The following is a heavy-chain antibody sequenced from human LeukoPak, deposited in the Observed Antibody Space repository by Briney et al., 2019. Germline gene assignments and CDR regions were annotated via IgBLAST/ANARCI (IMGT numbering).Heavy chain of an antibody. CDR1: GFTFSSYG. J-gene: IGHJ4*02. Sequence: GGSLRLSCAASGFTFSSYGMHWVRQAPGKGLEWVAFIRYDGSNKYYADSVKGRFTISRDNAKNSLYLQMNSLRAEDTAVYYCARGGSGYYYDCDYWGQGTLVTVSS. CDR2: IRYDGSNK. V-gene: IGHV3-30*02. D-gene: IGHD3-22*01. CDR3: ARGGSGYYYDCDY.